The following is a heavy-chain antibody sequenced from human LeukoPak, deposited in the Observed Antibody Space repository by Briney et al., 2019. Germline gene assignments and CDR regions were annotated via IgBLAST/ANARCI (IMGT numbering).Heavy chain of an antibody. CDR1: GYTFTSYY. V-gene: IGHV1-46*01. D-gene: IGHD4-11*01. CDR2: INPSGGST. J-gene: IGHJ4*02. Sequence: ASVKVSCKASGYTFTSYYMHWGRQAPGQGLEWMGVINPSGGSTSYAQKFQGRVTMTRDTSTSTVYMELSSLRSEDTAVYYCARDTPDDYSNPRFDYWGQGTLVTVSS. CDR3: ARDTPDDYSNPRFDY.